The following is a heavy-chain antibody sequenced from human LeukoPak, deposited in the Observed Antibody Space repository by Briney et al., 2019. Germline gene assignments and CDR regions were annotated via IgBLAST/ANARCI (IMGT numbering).Heavy chain of an antibody. CDR3: ATIRRYCSSTSCYPPDYYYYMDV. CDR2: FDPEDGET. D-gene: IGHD2-2*01. V-gene: IGHV1-24*01. J-gene: IGHJ6*03. Sequence: ASVKVSCKVSGYTLTELSMHWVRQAPGKGLEWMGGFDPEDGETIYAQKFQGRVTMTEDTSTDTAYMELSSLRSEDTAVYYCATIRRYCSSTSCYPPDYYYYMDVWGKGTTVTVSS. CDR1: GYTLTELS.